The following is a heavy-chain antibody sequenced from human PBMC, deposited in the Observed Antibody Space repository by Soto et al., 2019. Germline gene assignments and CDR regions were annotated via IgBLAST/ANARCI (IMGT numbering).Heavy chain of an antibody. CDR2: TYYRSRWYN. D-gene: IGHD1-7*01. CDR3: AGTTSHQWYYMDV. Sequence: SQALSRTCAISVGSVSSNSAAWNWIRLSPSRGLEWLARTYYRSRWYNDYAVSVRSRITVNPDTSKNQFSLQLTSVTPEDTAVYYCAGTTSHQWYYMDVWGKGTTVTVSS. CDR1: VGSVSSNSAA. J-gene: IGHJ6*03. V-gene: IGHV6-1*01.